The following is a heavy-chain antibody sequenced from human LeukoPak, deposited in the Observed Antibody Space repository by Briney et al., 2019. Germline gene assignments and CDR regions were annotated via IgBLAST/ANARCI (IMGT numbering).Heavy chain of an antibody. J-gene: IGHJ4*02. CDR3: ATADGGSLIFDY. V-gene: IGHV1-24*01. CDR2: FDPEDGET. CDR1: GYTLTELS. D-gene: IGHD4-23*01. Sequence: ASVKVSCKVSGYTLTELSMHWVRQAPGKGLEWMGGFDPEDGETIYAQKFQGRVTMTEDTSTDTAYMELSSLRSEDTAVYYCATADGGSLIFDYWGPGTLVTVSS.